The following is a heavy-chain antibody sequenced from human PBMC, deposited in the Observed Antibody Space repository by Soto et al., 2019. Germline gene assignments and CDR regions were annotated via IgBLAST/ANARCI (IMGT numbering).Heavy chain of an antibody. CDR1: GDSVSSNTAS. D-gene: IGHD5-12*01. CDR3: AKGDNLGPKTGYAFDP. J-gene: IGHJ5*02. Sequence: SQTLSLTCALSGDSVSSNTASWNWIRQSPSRGLEWLGRTYFRSKWYNDYAVSVKSRLIINPDTSNNQFSLQLNSVTPEDTAVYFCAKGDNLGPKTGYAFDPWGQGIMVTVSS. V-gene: IGHV6-1*01. CDR2: TYFRSKWYN.